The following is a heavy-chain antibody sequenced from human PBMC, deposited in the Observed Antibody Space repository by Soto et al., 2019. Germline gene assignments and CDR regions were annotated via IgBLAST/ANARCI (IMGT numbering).Heavy chain of an antibody. CDR1: GGSFSGYY. V-gene: IGHV4-34*01. CDR3: ARVLTGTPSYYFDY. Sequence: SETLSLTCAVYGGSFSGYYWSWIRQPPGKGLEWIGEINHSGSTNYNPSLKSRVTISVDTSKNQFSLKLSSVTAADTAVYYCARVLTGTPSYYFDYWGQGTLVTVSS. CDR2: INHSGST. D-gene: IGHD3-9*01. J-gene: IGHJ4*02.